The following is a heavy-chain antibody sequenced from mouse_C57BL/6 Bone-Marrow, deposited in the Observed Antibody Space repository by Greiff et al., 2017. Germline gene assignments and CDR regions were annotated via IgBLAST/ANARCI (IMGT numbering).Heavy chain of an antibody. CDR1: GYAFSSSW. CDR2: IYPGDGDT. D-gene: IGHD2-5*01. J-gene: IGHJ1*03. V-gene: IGHV1-82*01. CDR3: ARFYYSNYDWYFDV. Sequence: QVQLQQSGPELVKPGASVKISCKASGYAFSSSWMNWVKQRPGKGLEWIGRIYPGDGDTNYNGKFKGKATLTADKSSSTAYMQLSSLTSEDSAVYFCARFYYSNYDWYFDVWGTGTTVTVSS.